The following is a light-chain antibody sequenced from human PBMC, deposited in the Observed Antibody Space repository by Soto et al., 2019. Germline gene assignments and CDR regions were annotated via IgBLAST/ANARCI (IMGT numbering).Light chain of an antibody. Sequence: ELVLTQSPGTLYLSPGERATLSCRASQVVSDGYLAWYQKKPGQAPRLIIHAASHRASGIPDRFSGRGAGKDFPFTLSGLEPEDFSGYYCQPDGRSPQTFGPGTKV. CDR3: QPDGRSPQT. CDR1: QVVSDGY. V-gene: IGKV3-20*01. J-gene: IGKJ3*01. CDR2: AAS.